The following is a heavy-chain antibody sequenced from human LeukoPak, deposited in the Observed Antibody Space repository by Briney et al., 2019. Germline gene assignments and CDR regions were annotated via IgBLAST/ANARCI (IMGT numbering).Heavy chain of an antibody. J-gene: IGHJ5*02. Sequence: SETLSLTRTVTGGSISSGSYYWSWVRQPAGKGLEWIGRIYTSGSTNYNPSLKSRVTISIDTSKNQFSLKLSSVTAADTAVYYCARGHIMDWFDPWGQGTLVTVSS. CDR1: GGSISSGSYY. CDR3: ARGHIMDWFDP. V-gene: IGHV4-61*02. CDR2: IYTSGST.